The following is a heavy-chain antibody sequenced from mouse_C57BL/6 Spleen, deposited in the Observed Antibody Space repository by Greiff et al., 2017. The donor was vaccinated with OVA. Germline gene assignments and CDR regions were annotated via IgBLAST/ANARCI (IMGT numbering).Heavy chain of an antibody. V-gene: IGHV1-55*01. Sequence: QVQLQQPGAELVKPGASVKMSCKASGYTFTSYWITWVKQRPGQGLEWIGDIYPGSGSTNYNEKFKSKATLTVDTSSSTAYMQLSSLTSEDSAVYYCARRDLEYYYAMDYWGQGTSVTVSS. CDR1: GYTFTSYW. CDR2: IYPGSGST. J-gene: IGHJ4*01. CDR3: ARRDLEYYYAMDY.